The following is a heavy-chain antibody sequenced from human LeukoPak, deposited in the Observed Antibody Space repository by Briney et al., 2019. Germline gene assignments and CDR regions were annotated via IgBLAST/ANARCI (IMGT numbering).Heavy chain of an antibody. Sequence: GGSLRLSCAASGFTFSNYWMHWVRQAPGKGLVWVSRISTDGSSTTYTDSVKGRITVSRDNAKNTLYLQMNSLRAEDTAVYYCSKGGSHVVDYWGREPWSPSPQ. CDR3: SKGGSHVVDY. V-gene: IGHV3-74*01. CDR2: ISTDGSST. D-gene: IGHD3-10*01. CDR1: GFTFSNYW. J-gene: IGHJ4*02.